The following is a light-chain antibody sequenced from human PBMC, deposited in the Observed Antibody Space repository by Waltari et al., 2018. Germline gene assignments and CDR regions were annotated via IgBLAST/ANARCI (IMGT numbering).Light chain of an antibody. J-gene: IGKJ4*01. Sequence: EIVLTQSPGTLSLSPGERAILSCRASQSVSSSYLAWYQQKPGQAPRLLIYGASSRATGIPDRFSGSGSETDFTLTISRLEPEDFAVYYCQQYGSSPLTFGGGTKVEIK. CDR2: GAS. V-gene: IGKV3-20*01. CDR1: QSVSSSY. CDR3: QQYGSSPLT.